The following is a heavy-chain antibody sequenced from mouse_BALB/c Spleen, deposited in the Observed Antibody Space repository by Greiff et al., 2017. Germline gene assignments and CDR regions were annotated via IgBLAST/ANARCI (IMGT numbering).Heavy chain of an antibody. V-gene: IGHV2-2*02. CDR3: AREEDYAMDY. CDR1: GFSLTSYG. CDR2: LWSGGST. J-gene: IGHJ4*01. Sequence: VQLVESGPGLVQPSQSLSITCTVSGFSLTSYGVHWVRQSPGKGLEWLGVLWSGGSTDYNAAFISRLSISKDNSKSQVFFKMNSLQANDTAIYYCAREEDYAMDYWGQGTSVTVSS.